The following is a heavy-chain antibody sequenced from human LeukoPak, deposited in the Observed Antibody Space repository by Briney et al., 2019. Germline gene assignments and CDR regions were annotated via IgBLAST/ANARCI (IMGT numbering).Heavy chain of an antibody. J-gene: IGHJ6*02. CDR2: IMWRSGST. CDR1: GFTSDDHA. D-gene: IGHD3-10*01. CDR3: TKDLTPGGADV. V-gene: IGHV3-9*02. Sequence: GGSLRLSCAVSGFTSDDHAMHWVRHASGKGLEWVAGIMWRSGSTGYGDSVKGRFTISRDNAKKSLYLQMNGLRVEDTAFYYCTKDLTPGGADVWGQGTTVTVSS.